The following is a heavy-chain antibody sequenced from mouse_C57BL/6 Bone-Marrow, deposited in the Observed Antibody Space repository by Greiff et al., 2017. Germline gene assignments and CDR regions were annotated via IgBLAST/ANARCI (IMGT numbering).Heavy chain of an antibody. D-gene: IGHD2-3*01. J-gene: IGHJ2*01. CDR2: INPYNGGT. Sequence: EVQLQESGPVLVKPGASVKMSCKASGYTFTDYYMNWVKQSHGKSLEWIGVINPYNGGTSYNQKFKGQATLTVDKSSSTAYMELNSLTSEDSAVYYCAGHYEGYYVDYWGQGTTLTVSS. V-gene: IGHV1-19*01. CDR1: GYTFTDYY. CDR3: AGHYEGYYVDY.